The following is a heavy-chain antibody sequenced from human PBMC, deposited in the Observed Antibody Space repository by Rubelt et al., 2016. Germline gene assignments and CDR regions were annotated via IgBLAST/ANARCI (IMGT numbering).Heavy chain of an antibody. J-gene: IGHJ4*02. D-gene: IGHD1/OR15-1a*01. CDR2: IYHSGKT. V-gene: IGHV4/OR15-8*02. CDR1: GGSISNSGW. Sequence: QLHLQESGPGLVKPSETLSLTCIVSGGSISNSGWWSWVRQPPGKGLEWIGEIYHSGKTNYNASLEYRVIMSIDKSKNQLSRKFNSVTAADTAVYYCAHEQTDGGFDSWGQGTLVTVSS. CDR3: AHEQTDGGFDS.